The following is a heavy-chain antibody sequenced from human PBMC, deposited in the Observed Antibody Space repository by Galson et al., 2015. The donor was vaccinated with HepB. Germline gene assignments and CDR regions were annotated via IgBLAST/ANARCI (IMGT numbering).Heavy chain of an antibody. CDR1: GFTFNNYA. Sequence: SLRLSCAASGFTFNNYAMSWVRQAPGKGLEWVSTVSGSGGITYHADSVKGRFTISRDNSKNTLYLQMNSLRAEDTAVYYCAKAKYNSGWDYFDYWGQGTLVTVSS. CDR3: AKAKYNSGWDYFDY. J-gene: IGHJ4*02. D-gene: IGHD6-19*01. CDR2: VSGSGGIT. V-gene: IGHV3-23*01.